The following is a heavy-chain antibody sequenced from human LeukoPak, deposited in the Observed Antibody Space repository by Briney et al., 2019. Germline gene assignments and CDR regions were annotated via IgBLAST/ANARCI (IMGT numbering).Heavy chain of an antibody. D-gene: IGHD6-13*01. V-gene: IGHV4-39*01. CDR1: GGSFSGYY. Sequence: SETLSLTCAVYGGSFSGYYWGWIRQPPGKGLEWIGSIYYSVSTYYNVSLKSRVTISVDTSKNQFSLKLSSVTAADTAVYYCARHGRGQLVEFDYWGQGTLVTVSS. CDR3: ARHGRGQLVEFDY. CDR2: IYYSVST. J-gene: IGHJ4*02.